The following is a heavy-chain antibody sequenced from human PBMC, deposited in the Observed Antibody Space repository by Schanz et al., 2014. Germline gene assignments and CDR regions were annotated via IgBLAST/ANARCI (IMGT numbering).Heavy chain of an antibody. D-gene: IGHD2-15*01. CDR3: ARDKGGLIPFDY. Sequence: GQLVESGGCVVQPGRSLRLSCAASGFTFSSYAMHWVRQAPGKGLEWVANMNQDGSVKNYVDSVKGRFTISRDNAKNSLYLQMNSLRAEDTAVYYCARDKGGLIPFDYWGQGTLVAVSS. J-gene: IGHJ4*02. CDR1: GFTFSSYA. CDR2: MNQDGSVK. V-gene: IGHV3-7*01.